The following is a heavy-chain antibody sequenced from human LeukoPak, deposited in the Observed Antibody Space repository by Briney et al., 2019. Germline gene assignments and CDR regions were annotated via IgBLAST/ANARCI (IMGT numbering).Heavy chain of an antibody. CDR1: GGSISSGGYY. D-gene: IGHD2-2*02. V-gene: IGHV4-31*03. Sequence: SETLSLTCTVSGGSISSGGYYWSWIRQHSGKGLEWIGYIYYSGSTYYNPSLKSRVTISVDTSKDQFSLKLSSVTAADTAVYYCARGEAGYCSSTSCYNRWFDPWGQGTLVTVSS. J-gene: IGHJ5*02. CDR3: ARGEAGYCSSTSCYNRWFDP. CDR2: IYYSGST.